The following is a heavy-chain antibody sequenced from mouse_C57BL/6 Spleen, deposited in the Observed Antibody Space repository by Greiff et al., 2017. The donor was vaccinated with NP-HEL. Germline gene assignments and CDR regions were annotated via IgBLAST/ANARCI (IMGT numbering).Heavy chain of an antibody. CDR1: GIDFSRYW. Sequence: EVKLQESGGGLVQPGGSLKLSCAASGIDFSRYWMSWVRRAPGKGLEWIGEINPDSSTINYAPSLKDKFIISRDNAKNTLYLQMSKVRSEDTALYYCAREGDYYGSSPFAYWGQGTLVTVSA. CDR2: INPDSSTI. J-gene: IGHJ3*01. V-gene: IGHV4-1*01. CDR3: AREGDYYGSSPFAY. D-gene: IGHD1-1*01.